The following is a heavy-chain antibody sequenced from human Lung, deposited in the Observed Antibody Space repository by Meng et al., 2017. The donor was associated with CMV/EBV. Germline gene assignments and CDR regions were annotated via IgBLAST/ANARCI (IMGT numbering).Heavy chain of an antibody. D-gene: IGHD3-9*01. J-gene: IGHJ5*02. Sequence: QITLKESGPTLVKPTQTLPLTFPISGFSLSTSGVGVGWIRQPPGKALEWLALIYWDDDKRYSPSLKSRLTITKDTSKNQVVLTMTNMDPVDTATYYCAHSNILTGYLPGAGKEFDPWGQGTLVNVSS. CDR1: GFSLSTSGVG. CDR3: AHSNILTGYLPGAGKEFDP. CDR2: IYWDDDK. V-gene: IGHV2-5*02.